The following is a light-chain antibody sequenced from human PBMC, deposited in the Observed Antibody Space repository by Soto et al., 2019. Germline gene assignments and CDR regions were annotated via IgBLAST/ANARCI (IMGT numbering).Light chain of an antibody. Sequence: EIVLTQSPATLSLSPGERGTLSCRASESVTNYLAWYQQKPGQAPRLLVYDVSNRATGIPARFSGGGSGTDFTLTISNIATEDSALYYCQQRSDWPWTFGQGTKVDIK. CDR2: DVS. CDR3: QQRSDWPWT. CDR1: ESVTNY. V-gene: IGKV3-11*01. J-gene: IGKJ1*01.